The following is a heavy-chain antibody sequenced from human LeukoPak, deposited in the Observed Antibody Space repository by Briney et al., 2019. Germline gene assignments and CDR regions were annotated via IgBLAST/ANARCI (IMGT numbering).Heavy chain of an antibody. CDR1: GFTFSSYS. V-gene: IGHV3-21*01. CDR3: ARVGEEYHNAEYFQH. J-gene: IGHJ1*01. D-gene: IGHD3-16*01. CDR2: ISSSSSYI. Sequence: GGSLRLSCAASGFTFSSYSMNWVRQAPGKGLEWVSPISSSSSYIYYADSVKGRFTISRDNAKNSLYLQMNSLRAEDTAVYYCARVGEEYHNAEYFQHWGQGTLVTVSS.